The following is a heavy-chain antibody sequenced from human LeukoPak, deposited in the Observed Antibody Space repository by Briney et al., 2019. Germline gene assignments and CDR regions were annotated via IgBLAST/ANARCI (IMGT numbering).Heavy chain of an antibody. J-gene: IGHJ5*02. CDR1: GGTFSSYA. D-gene: IGHD6-13*01. CDR3: AEGPPGDGTRPWFHP. CDR2: IIPILGIA. Sequence: SVKVSCKASGGTFSSYAISWVRQAPGQGLEWIGRIIPILGIANYAQKFQGRVTITAYKSTSTAYMELRSLRSEDQAVYYCAEGPPGDGTRPWFHPRGQGTLVTVSS. V-gene: IGHV1-69*04.